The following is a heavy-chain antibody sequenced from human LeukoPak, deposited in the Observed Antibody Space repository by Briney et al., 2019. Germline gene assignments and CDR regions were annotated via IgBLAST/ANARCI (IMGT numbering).Heavy chain of an antibody. CDR1: GGTFSSYA. CDR3: AREDYYDSSGYSLFDY. Sequence: SVKVSRKASGGTFSSYAISWVRQAPGQGLEWMGGIIPIFGTANYAQKFQGRVTITTDESTSTAYMELSSLRSEDTAVYYCAREDYYDSSGYSLFDYWGQGTLVTLSS. CDR2: IIPIFGTA. V-gene: IGHV1-69*05. J-gene: IGHJ4*02. D-gene: IGHD3-22*01.